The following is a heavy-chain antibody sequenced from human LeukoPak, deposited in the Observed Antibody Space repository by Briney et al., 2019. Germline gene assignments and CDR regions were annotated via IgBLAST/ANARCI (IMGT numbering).Heavy chain of an antibody. Sequence: GRSLRLSCTASGFSFGDYPMSWVRQAPGKGLAWVGYIRTKAYGGTTEYAASVKGRFTISRDDSKSVAYLQMNSLRAEDTAVYYCASSREYSGSYMNFDYWGQGTLVTVSS. CDR2: IRTKAYGGTT. J-gene: IGHJ4*02. CDR3: ASSREYSGSYMNFDY. CDR1: GFSFGDYP. V-gene: IGHV3-49*04. D-gene: IGHD1-26*01.